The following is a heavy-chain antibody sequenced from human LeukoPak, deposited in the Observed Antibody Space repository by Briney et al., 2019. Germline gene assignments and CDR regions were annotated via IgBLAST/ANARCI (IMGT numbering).Heavy chain of an antibody. CDR3: ARNHGRGLHLFDY. D-gene: IGHD2-15*01. CDR2: IGSSGSTI. J-gene: IGHJ4*02. V-gene: IGHV3-48*03. Sequence: GGSLRLSCAASGFTFSSYEMNWGRQAPGKGLEWVSYIGSSGSTIYYADSVKGRFTISRDNAKNSLYLQMNSLRAEDTAVYHCARNHGRGLHLFDYWGQGTLVTVSS. CDR1: GFTFSSYE.